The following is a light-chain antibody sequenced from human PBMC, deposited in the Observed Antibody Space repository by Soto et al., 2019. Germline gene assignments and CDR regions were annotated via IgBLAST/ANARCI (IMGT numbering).Light chain of an antibody. CDR1: SSDVGGYNY. J-gene: IGLJ2*01. Sequence: QSALTQPASVSGSPGQSITISCTGTSSDVGGYNYVSWYQQHPGKAPKLMNYDVSNRSSGVSNRFSASKSGNTASLTISGLQAEDEADYYCSSYTSSSILVVFGGGTKLTVL. CDR3: SSYTSSSILVV. CDR2: DVS. V-gene: IGLV2-14*01.